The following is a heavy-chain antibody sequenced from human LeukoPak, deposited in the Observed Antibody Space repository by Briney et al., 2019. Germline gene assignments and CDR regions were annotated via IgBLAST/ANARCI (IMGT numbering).Heavy chain of an antibody. CDR1: GFTFRSYW. D-gene: IGHD3-10*01. Sequence: GGSLRLSCAAWGFTFRSYWMHWVRQAPGKGLVWVSRINSDGSSTSYADSVKGRFTISRDNAKNTLYLQMNTLRAEDTAVYYCAKDVDPGAFDYWGQGTLVTVSS. CDR3: AKDVDPGAFDY. CDR2: INSDGSST. J-gene: IGHJ4*02. V-gene: IGHV3-74*01.